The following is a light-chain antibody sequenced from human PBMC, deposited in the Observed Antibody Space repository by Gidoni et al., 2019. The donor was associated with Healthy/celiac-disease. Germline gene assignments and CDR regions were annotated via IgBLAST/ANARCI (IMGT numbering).Light chain of an antibody. J-gene: IGLJ3*02. CDR2: EVS. CDR3: SSYPSSSPWV. Sequence: QSALTQPAAVSGSPGQSITISCTGTSSDVGGYNYVSYYQQHPGKAPKLIIYEVSNRPSGVPVRFSGSNSGNSASLTISGLPAEDEADYYCSSYPSSSPWVFGGGTKLTVL. CDR1: SSDVGGYNY. V-gene: IGLV2-14*01.